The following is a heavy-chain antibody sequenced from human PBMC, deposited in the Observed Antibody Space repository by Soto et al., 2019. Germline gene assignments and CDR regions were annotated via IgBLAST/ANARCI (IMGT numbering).Heavy chain of an antibody. CDR1: GFTFSSYA. J-gene: IGHJ4*02. V-gene: IGHV3-23*01. CDR2: ISGSGGST. CDR3: AKLPGRLHLIRYYFDY. D-gene: IGHD6-25*01. Sequence: GGSLRLSCAASGFTFSSYAMSWVRQAPGKGLEWVSAISGSGGSTYYADSVKGRFTISRDNSKNTLYLQMNSLRAEDTAVYYCAKLPGRLHLIRYYFDYWGQGTLVTVSS.